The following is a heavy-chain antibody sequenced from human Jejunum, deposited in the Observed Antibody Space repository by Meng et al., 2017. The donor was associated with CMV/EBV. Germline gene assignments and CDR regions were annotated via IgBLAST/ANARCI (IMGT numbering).Heavy chain of an antibody. D-gene: IGHD4-17*01. Sequence: SGSFYWSWIRQPPGKGLEWIGYIEETGSSSYNPSLRSRVAISVDTSKNQFSLIVYSVTAADTAVYYCARVYGRKSLNFFYGMDVWGQGTTVTVSS. V-gene: IGHV4-61*01. CDR2: IEETGSS. CDR3: ARVYGRKSLNFFYGMDV. CDR1: SGSFY. J-gene: IGHJ6*02.